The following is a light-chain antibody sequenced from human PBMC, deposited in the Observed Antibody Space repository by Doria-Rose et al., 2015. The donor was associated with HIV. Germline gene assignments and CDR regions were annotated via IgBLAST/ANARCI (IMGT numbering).Light chain of an antibody. V-gene: IGKV3-20*01. CDR1: QSVSANY. Sequence: TQSPGTLPLSPGERATLSCRASQSVSANYLAWYQQRPGQSRRLLIYGASSRGTDITDRFSGSRSGTDFTLTISRLEPEDFAVYYCHQYASSRTFGQGTKVEIK. J-gene: IGKJ1*01. CDR2: GAS. CDR3: HQYASSRT.